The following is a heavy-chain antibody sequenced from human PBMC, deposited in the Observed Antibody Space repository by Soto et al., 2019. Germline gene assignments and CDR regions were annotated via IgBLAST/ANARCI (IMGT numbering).Heavy chain of an antibody. D-gene: IGHD2-8*01. V-gene: IGHV3-23*01. CDR3: AKDLIARNGIWERPEL. CDR2: ISGSGGST. J-gene: IGHJ3*01. Sequence: QSGGSLRLSCAASGFTFSSYAMSWVRQAPGKGLEWVSAISGSGGSTYYADSVRGRFTVSRDNSKNTVYLQMDSLRVEDTAVYYCAKDLIARNGIWERPELWGQGTEVTVSS. CDR1: GFTFSSYA.